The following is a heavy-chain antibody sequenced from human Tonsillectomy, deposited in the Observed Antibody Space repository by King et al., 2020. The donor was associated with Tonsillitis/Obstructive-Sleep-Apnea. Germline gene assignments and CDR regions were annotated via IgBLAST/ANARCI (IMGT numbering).Heavy chain of an antibody. CDR3: ATLRSTPLHTPADYFLH. CDR2: FDPEDGET. Sequence: QLVQSGAEVKKPGASVRVSCKVSGYTLTELSMHWVRQAPGKGLEWMGGFDPEDGETMYAQKFQGRVTMTEDTSTDTAYMDLSSLRSEDTAVYYCATLRSTPLHTPADYFLHWGQGTLVTVSS. V-gene: IGHV1-24*01. CDR1: GYTLTELS. D-gene: IGHD2-2*01. J-gene: IGHJ1*01.